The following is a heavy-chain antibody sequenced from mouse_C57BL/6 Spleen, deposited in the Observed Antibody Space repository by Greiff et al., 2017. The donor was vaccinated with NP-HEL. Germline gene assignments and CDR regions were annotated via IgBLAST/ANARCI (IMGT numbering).Heavy chain of an antibody. CDR2: INPNNGGT. CDR3: ASRGSMVRDAMDY. CDR1: GYTFTDYY. Sequence: VQLQQSGPELVKPGASVKISCKASGYTFTDYYMNWVKQSHGKSLEWIGDINPNNGGTSYNQKFKGKATLTVDKSSSTAYMELRSLTSEDSAVYYCASRGSMVRDAMDYWGQGTSVTVSS. D-gene: IGHD2-2*01. J-gene: IGHJ4*01. V-gene: IGHV1-26*01.